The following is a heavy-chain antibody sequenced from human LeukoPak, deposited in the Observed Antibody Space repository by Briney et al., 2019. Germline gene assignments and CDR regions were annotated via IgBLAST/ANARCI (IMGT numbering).Heavy chain of an antibody. CDR2: IYTSGST. CDR1: GGSISSYY. Sequence: SETLSLTCTVSGGSISSYYWSWIRQPAGKGLEWIGRIYTSGSTNYNPSLKSRVTMSVDTSKNQFSLKLSSVTAADTAVYYCARDSGEWLPNDYYYYYYMDVWGKGTTVTVSS. V-gene: IGHV4-4*07. D-gene: IGHD5-12*01. J-gene: IGHJ6*03. CDR3: ARDSGEWLPNDYYYYYYMDV.